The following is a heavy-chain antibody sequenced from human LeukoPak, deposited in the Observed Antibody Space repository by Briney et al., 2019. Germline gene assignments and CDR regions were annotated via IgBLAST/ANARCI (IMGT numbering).Heavy chain of an antibody. J-gene: IGHJ4*02. D-gene: IGHD1-7*01. CDR2: ISYDGSNK. V-gene: IGHV3-30*18. CDR1: GFTFSSYG. CDR3: AKDSITGTVRYFDY. Sequence: GGSLRLSCAASGFTFSSYGMHWVRQAPGKGLEWVAVISYDGSNKYYADPVKCRFTISRDNSKNTLYLQMNSLRAEDTAVYYCAKDSITGTVRYFDYWGQGTLVTVSS.